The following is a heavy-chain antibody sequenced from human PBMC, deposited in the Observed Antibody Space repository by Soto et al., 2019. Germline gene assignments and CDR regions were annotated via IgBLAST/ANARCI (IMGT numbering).Heavy chain of an antibody. CDR3: ARDGDLDSSGYPSRPLDY. V-gene: IGHV3-21*01. CDR1: GFTFSSYS. CDR2: ISSSSSYI. Sequence: PGGSLRLSCAASGFTFSSYSMNWVRQAPGKGLEWVSSISSSSSYIYYADSVKGRFTISRDNAKNSLYLQMNSLRAEDTAVYYCARDGDLDSSGYPSRPLDYWGQGTLVTISS. J-gene: IGHJ4*02. D-gene: IGHD3-22*01.